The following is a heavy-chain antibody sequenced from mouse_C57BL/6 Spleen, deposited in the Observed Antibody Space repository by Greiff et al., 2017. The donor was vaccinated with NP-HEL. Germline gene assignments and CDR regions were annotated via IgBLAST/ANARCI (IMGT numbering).Heavy chain of an antibody. V-gene: IGHV1-54*01. CDR2: INPGSGGT. CDR1: GYAFTNYL. J-gene: IGHJ3*01. CDR3: ARGDVRFAY. D-gene: IGHD3-3*01. Sequence: QVQLKESGAELVRPGTSVKVSCKASGYAFTNYLIEWVKQRPGQGLEWIGVINPGSGGTNYNEKFKGKATLTADKSSSTAYMQLSSLTSEDAAVYFCARGDVRFAYWGQGTLVTVSA.